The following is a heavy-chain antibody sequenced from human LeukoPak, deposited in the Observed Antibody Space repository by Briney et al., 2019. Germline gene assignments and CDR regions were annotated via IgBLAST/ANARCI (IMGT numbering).Heavy chain of an antibody. D-gene: IGHD3-16*01. Sequence: PGGSLRLSCAASGFTFDDYTMHWVRQAPGKGLEWVSLISWDGGSTYYADSVKGRFTISRDNSKNSLYLQMNSLRTEDTALYYCAPLGDDAFDIWGQGTMVTVSS. CDR2: ISWDGGST. V-gene: IGHV3-43*01. CDR1: GFTFDDYT. J-gene: IGHJ3*02. CDR3: APLGDDAFDI.